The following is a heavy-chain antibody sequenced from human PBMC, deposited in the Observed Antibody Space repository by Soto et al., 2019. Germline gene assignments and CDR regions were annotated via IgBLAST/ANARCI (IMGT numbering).Heavy chain of an antibody. V-gene: IGHV3-23*01. CDR1: GFTFSSYA. D-gene: IGHD2-15*01. Sequence: GGSLRLSCAASGFTFSSYAMSWVRQAPGKGLEWVSAISGSGGSTYYADSVKGRFTISRDNSKNTLYLQMNSLRAEDTAVYYCAKRRVLGYCSGGSCYGLDYWGQGTLVTVSS. CDR2: ISGSGGST. CDR3: AKRRVLGYCSGGSCYGLDY. J-gene: IGHJ4*02.